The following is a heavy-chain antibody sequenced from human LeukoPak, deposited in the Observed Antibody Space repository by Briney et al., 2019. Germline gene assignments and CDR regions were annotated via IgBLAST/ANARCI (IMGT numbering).Heavy chain of an antibody. Sequence: GGSLRLSCAASGFTFSDYYMSWIRQAPGKGLEWVSYISSSGSTIYYADSVKGRFTISRDNAKNSLYLQMNSLRAEDTAVLYCARERNYYDSSFDYWRLGTLVTVSS. CDR2: ISSSGSTI. D-gene: IGHD3-22*01. CDR3: ARERNYYDSSFDY. CDR1: GFTFSDYY. J-gene: IGHJ4*02. V-gene: IGHV3-11*04.